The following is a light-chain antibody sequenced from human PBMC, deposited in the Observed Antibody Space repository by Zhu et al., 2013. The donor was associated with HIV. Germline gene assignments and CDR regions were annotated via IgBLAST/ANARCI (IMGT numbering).Light chain of an antibody. CDR1: QSISRW. Sequence: DIQMTQSPSTLSASVGDRVTITCRASQSISRWVAWYQQKPGKAPKLLIYKASSLDNGVPSRFSGSGSGTEFTLTISSLQPDDFASYYCQQYNSYSATFGPGTTVNIK. CDR2: KAS. V-gene: IGKV1-5*03. CDR3: QQYNSYSAT. J-gene: IGKJ3*01.